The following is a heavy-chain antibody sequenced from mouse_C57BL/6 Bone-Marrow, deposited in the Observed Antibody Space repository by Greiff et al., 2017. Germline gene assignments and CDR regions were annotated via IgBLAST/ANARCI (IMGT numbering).Heavy chain of an antibody. CDR3: ARRVFITTWDY. J-gene: IGHJ2*01. D-gene: IGHD1-1*01. V-gene: IGHV1-64*01. CDR1: GYTFTSYW. CDR2: IHPNSGSP. Sequence: QVQLQQPGAELVKPGASVSLSCKASGYTFTSYWLHWVKQRPGQGLEWIGLIHPNSGSPHYHEKFKSKATLTVDKTSRTAYMQLSSRTSADAAVYCWARRVFITTWDYGGQGTTLTGSS.